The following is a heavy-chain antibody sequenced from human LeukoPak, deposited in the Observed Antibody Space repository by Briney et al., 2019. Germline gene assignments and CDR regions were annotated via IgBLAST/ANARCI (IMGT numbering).Heavy chain of an antibody. CDR2: ISGSGGST. D-gene: IGHD2-2*01. V-gene: IGHV3-23*01. J-gene: IGHJ4*02. Sequence: GGSLRLSCAASGFTLSSYAMSWVRQAPGQGLEWVSAISGSGGSTYYADSVKGRFTISRDNSKNTLYLQMNSLRAEDTAVYYCAKWPCSSTSCFPAYWGQGTLVTVSS. CDR3: AKWPCSSTSCFPAY. CDR1: GFTLSSYA.